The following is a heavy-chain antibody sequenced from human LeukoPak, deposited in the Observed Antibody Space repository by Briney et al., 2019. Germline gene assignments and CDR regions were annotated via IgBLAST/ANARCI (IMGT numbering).Heavy chain of an antibody. CDR2: IKQDGSEK. CDR1: GFTFSSYW. Sequence: PGGSLRLSCAASGFTFSSYWMSWIRQAPGKGLQWVANIKQDGSEKYYVDSVKGRFTISRDNAKNSLYLQMNSLRAEDTAVYFFPAEDGIRYFEPTLDYWGQGTLVTVSS. CDR3: PAEDGIRYFEPTLDY. V-gene: IGHV3-7*01. J-gene: IGHJ4*02. D-gene: IGHD3-9*01.